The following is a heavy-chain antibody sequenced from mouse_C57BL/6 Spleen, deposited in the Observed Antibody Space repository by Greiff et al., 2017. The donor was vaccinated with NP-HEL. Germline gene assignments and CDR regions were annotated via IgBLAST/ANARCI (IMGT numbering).Heavy chain of an antibody. Sequence: EVKVVESGGGLVQPKGSLKLSCAASGFSFNTYALNWVRQAPGKGLEWVARIRSKSNNYATYYADSVKDRFTISRDDSESMLYLQMNNLKTEDTAMYYCVSMVDGYYLYAMDYWGQGTSVTVSS. CDR1: GFSFNTYA. CDR2: IRSKSNNYAT. D-gene: IGHD2-3*01. J-gene: IGHJ4*01. CDR3: VSMVDGYYLYAMDY. V-gene: IGHV10-1*01.